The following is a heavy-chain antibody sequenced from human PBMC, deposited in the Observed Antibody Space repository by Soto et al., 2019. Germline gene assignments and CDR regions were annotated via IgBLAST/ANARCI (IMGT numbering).Heavy chain of an antibody. Sequence: EVQLLESGGGLVQPGGSLRLSCAASGFTFSSYGMTWVRQAPGKGLEWVSFSSATGAGTYYADSVKGRFTISRDNSKNTLYLQMTSLRVDDTAGYYCAKDRRAWGNYCFYSDFWGQGALVIVSS. CDR2: SSATGAGT. V-gene: IGHV3-23*01. D-gene: IGHD1-7*01. CDR3: AKDRRAWGNYCFYSDF. J-gene: IGHJ4*02. CDR1: GFTFSSYG.